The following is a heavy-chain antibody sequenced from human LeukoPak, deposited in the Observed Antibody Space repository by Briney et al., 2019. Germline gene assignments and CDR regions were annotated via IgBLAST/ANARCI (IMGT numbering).Heavy chain of an antibody. V-gene: IGHV4-34*01. CDR3: AGRSKILTMVRGVSKNNWDSP. D-gene: IGHD3-10*01. J-gene: IGHJ5*02. CDR2: INHNGST. Sequence: PSETLSLTCAVYSGSFSGYSWSWIRQPPGKGLEWIGEINHNGSTNYNPSLKSRVTISVDTSKNQFSLKLNSVTAPDTAVYYCAGRSKILTMVRGVSKNNWDSPWGGGALVTASS. CDR1: SGSFSGYS.